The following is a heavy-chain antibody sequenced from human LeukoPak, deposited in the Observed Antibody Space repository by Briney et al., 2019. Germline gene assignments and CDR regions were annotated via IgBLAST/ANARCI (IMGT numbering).Heavy chain of an antibody. CDR2: IRQDGGEI. J-gene: IGHJ2*01. Sequence: GGSLRLSCTGSGFMFNAYWMSWVRRAPGMGLEWVGKIRQDGGEIFYVDSVRGRFTISRDNAKNSVYLQLNSLRAEDTAVYYCARADLEWYLDLWGRGTLVTVSS. CDR1: GFMFNAYW. V-gene: IGHV3-7*01. CDR3: ARADLEWYLDL.